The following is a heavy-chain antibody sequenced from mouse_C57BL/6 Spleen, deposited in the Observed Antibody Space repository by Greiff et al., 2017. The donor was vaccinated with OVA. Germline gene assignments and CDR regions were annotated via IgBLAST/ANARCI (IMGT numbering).Heavy chain of an antibody. Sequence: QVQLQQSGAELARPGASVQLSCKASGYTFTSYGISWVKQRTGQGLEWIGEIYPRSGNTYYNEKFKGKATLTADKSSSTAYMELRSLTSEDAAVYFCASSTEEARFDYWGQGTTLTVSS. V-gene: IGHV1-81*01. J-gene: IGHJ2*01. CDR2: IYPRSGNT. CDR3: ASSTEEARFDY. D-gene: IGHD1-1*01. CDR1: GYTFTSYG.